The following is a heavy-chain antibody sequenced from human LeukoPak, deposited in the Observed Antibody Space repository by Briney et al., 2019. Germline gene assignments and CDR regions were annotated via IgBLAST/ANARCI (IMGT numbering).Heavy chain of an antibody. J-gene: IGHJ6*02. V-gene: IGHV4-59*01. Sequence: SETLSLTCTVSGGSISGYYWSWIRQPPGKGLEWIGYIYYSGSTNYNPSLKSRVTISVDTSKNQFSLKLSSVTAADTAVYYCARDRSYSGYDLSYGMDVWGQGTTVTVSS. CDR3: ARDRSYSGYDLSYGMDV. CDR1: GGSISGYY. D-gene: IGHD5-12*01. CDR2: IYYSGST.